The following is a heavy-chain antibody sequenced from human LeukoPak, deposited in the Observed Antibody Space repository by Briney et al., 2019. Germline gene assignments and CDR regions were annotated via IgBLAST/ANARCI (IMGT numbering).Heavy chain of an antibody. D-gene: IGHD1-14*01. V-gene: IGHV4-34*01. CDR2: INHSGST. J-gene: IGHJ6*02. CDR3: ASLKAITYYYYGMDV. Sequence: PSETLSLTCAVYGVSFSGYYWSWLRQPPGKGLEWIGEINHSGSTNYNPSLKSRVTISVDTSKNQFSLKLSSVTAADTAVYYCASLKAITYYYYGMDVWGQGTTVTVSS. CDR1: GVSFSGYY.